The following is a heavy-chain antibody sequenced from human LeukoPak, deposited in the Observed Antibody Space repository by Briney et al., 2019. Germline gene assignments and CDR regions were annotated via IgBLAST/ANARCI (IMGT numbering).Heavy chain of an antibody. Sequence: ASVKVSCKASGYTFTSYDINWVRQATGQGLEWMGWMNPNSGNTGYAQKFQGRVTMTRNTSISTAYMELSSLRSEDTAVYYCARIPVATMDYFDYWGQGTLVTVSS. CDR3: ARIPVATMDYFDY. D-gene: IGHD5-12*01. V-gene: IGHV1-8*01. CDR2: MNPNSGNT. CDR1: GYTFTSYD. J-gene: IGHJ4*02.